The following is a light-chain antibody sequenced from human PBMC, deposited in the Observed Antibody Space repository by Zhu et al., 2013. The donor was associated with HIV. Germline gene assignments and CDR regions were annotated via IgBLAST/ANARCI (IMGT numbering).Light chain of an antibody. CDR2: GAS. V-gene: IGKV3-20*01. CDR1: QSVRNNY. Sequence: EIVLTQSPGTLSLSPGERATLSCRASQSVRNNYLAWYQQKPGQAPRPLIYGASNRATGISDRFSGSGSGTDFTLTISSLQSEDSAVYFCQHYNNWPPGFGQGTRLEIK. J-gene: IGKJ5*01. CDR3: QHYNNWPPG.